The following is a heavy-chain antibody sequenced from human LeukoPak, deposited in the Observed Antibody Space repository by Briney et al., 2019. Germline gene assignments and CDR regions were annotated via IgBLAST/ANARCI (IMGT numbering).Heavy chain of an antibody. CDR1: GGSISSSSYY. Sequence: SETLSLTCTVPGGSISSSSYYWGWIRQPPGKGLEWIGSIYYSGSTYYNPSLKSRVTISVDASKNLFSLKLSSVTAADTAVYYCARGEPYYFDYWGQGTLVTVSS. D-gene: IGHD1-14*01. CDR2: IYYSGST. J-gene: IGHJ4*02. V-gene: IGHV4-39*07. CDR3: ARGEPYYFDY.